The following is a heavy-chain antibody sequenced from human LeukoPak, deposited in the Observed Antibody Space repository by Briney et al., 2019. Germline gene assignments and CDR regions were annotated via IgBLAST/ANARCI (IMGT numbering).Heavy chain of an antibody. CDR1: GYTFATYG. D-gene: IGHD6-13*01. Sequence: GASVKVSCKASGYTFATYGFCWVRQAPGHGLEWMGWISSNTRKTDYAQKFQGRVTLTTDTSTSTAYMELRSLRPDDTALYYCAKVAGDRMDYWGQGTLLTVSS. V-gene: IGHV1-18*01. J-gene: IGHJ4*02. CDR2: ISSNTRKT. CDR3: AKVAGDRMDY.